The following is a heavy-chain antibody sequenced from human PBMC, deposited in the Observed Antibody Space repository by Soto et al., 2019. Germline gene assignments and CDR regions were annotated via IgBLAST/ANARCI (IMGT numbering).Heavy chain of an antibody. Sequence: SETLSLTCTVSGGSIISDYWSWIRQPPGKGLEWIGYISYSGSTNYNPSLKSLVTISVDTSKNQFSLNLSSVTAADTAVYYCARVLSGSSLFDYWGQGTLVTV. CDR2: ISYSGST. CDR3: ARVLSGSSLFDY. CDR1: GGSIISDY. D-gene: IGHD1-26*01. J-gene: IGHJ4*02. V-gene: IGHV4-59*01.